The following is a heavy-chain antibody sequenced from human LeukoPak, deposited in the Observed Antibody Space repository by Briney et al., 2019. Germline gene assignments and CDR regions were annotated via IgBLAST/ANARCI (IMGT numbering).Heavy chain of an antibody. CDR1: VGTLTSYA. D-gene: IGHD3-10*01. CDR3: ARVPPLLWFGERTENWFDP. CDR2: ITAYNGNT. V-gene: IGHV1-18*01. J-gene: IGHJ5*02. Sequence: GSSVKVSCKASVGTLTSYAISGVRQAPGQGLEGVGWITAYNGNTNYAQKLQGRGTITTDTSTSTAYMELRSLRSDETGVYYCARVPPLLWFGERTENWFDPWGQGNLVTVSS.